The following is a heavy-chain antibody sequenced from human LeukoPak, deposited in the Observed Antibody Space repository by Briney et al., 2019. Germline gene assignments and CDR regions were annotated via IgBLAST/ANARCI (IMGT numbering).Heavy chain of an antibody. J-gene: IGHJ4*02. CDR2: INSDGSST. V-gene: IGHV3-74*01. Sequence: GGSLRLSCAASGFTFSSYWMHWVRQAPGKGLVWVSRINSDGSSTSYADSVKGRFTISRDNAKNTLYLQMNSLRAEDTAVYYCARGGIYYGSGSYLWYFDYWGQGTLVTVSS. CDR3: ARGGIYYGSGSYLWYFDY. CDR1: GFTFSSYW. D-gene: IGHD3-10*01.